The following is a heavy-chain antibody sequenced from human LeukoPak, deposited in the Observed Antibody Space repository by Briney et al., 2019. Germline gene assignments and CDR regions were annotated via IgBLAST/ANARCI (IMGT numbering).Heavy chain of an antibody. CDR1: GGSISSYY. CDR2: IYTSGST. CDR3: ARVALWFGGLTHYFDY. V-gene: IGHV4-4*07. J-gene: IGHJ4*02. D-gene: IGHD3-10*01. Sequence: PSETLSLTCTVSGGSISSYYWSWIRQPAGKGLEWIGRIYTSGSTNYNPSLKSRVTMSVDTSKNQFSLKLSSVTAADTAVYYCARVALWFGGLTHYFDYWGQGTLVTVSS.